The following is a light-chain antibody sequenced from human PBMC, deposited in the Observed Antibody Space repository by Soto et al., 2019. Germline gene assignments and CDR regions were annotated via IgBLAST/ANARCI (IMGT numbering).Light chain of an antibody. V-gene: IGLV2-14*01. CDR2: EVS. Sequence: QSLLTQPASVSGSPGQSITISCTGTSSDVGGYNYVSWYQQYPGKAPKLMIYEVSNRPSGVSNRFSGSKSGNTASLTISGLQAEDEADYYCSSYTSSSTPYVFGTGTKLTVL. J-gene: IGLJ1*01. CDR1: SSDVGGYNY. CDR3: SSYTSSSTPYV.